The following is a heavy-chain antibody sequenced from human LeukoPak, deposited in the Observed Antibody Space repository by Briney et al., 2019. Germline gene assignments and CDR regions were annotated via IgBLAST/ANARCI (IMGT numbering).Heavy chain of an antibody. CDR2: IYTSGST. D-gene: IGHD6-19*01. J-gene: IGHJ4*02. Sequence: SETLSLTCTVSGGSIISYYWSWIRQPAGKGLEWIGRIYTSGSTSYNPSLKSRVTMSVDTSKNQFSLKLTSVTAADTAVYYCARHVEQWLTPFDYWGQGTLVTVSS. CDR1: GGSIISYY. V-gene: IGHV4-4*07. CDR3: ARHVEQWLTPFDY.